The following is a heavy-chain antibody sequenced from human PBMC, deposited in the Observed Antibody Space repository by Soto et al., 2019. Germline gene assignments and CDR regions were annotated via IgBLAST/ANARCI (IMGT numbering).Heavy chain of an antibody. V-gene: IGHV3-23*01. Sequence: EVQLLESGGGLVQPGGSLRLSCAASGFTFSSYAMSWVRQAPGKGLEWVSAISGSGGSTYYADSVKGRFTISRDNSKNTLYLQMNSLRAEDTAVYYCARDGEITFGGVIVIPPSYWGQGTLVTVSS. CDR1: GFTFSSYA. J-gene: IGHJ4*02. CDR3: ARDGEITFGGVIVIPPSY. CDR2: ISGSGGST. D-gene: IGHD3-16*02.